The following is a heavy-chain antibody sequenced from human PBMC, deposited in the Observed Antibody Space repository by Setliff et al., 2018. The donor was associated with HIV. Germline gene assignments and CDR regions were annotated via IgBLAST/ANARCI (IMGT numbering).Heavy chain of an antibody. Sequence: TGGSLRLSCAASGFTFSSYAMSWVRQAPGKGLEWVSAISPSGGSTYYADSVRGRFTISRDNSKNTLYLQMNSLRAEDTALYYCARDGEYHQLFDCWGQGTLVTVSS. J-gene: IGHJ4*02. D-gene: IGHD2-2*01. CDR3: ARDGEYHQLFDC. V-gene: IGHV3-23*01. CDR2: ISPSGGST. CDR1: GFTFSSYA.